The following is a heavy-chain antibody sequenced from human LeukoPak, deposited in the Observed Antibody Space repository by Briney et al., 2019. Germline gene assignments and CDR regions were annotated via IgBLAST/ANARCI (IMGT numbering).Heavy chain of an antibody. J-gene: IGHJ3*02. CDR3: ARVDTAMVAHAFDI. CDR2: IYTSGSI. CDR1: GGSISSYY. Sequence: SETLSLTCTVSGGSISSYYWSWIRQPAGKGLEWIGRIYTSGSINYNPSLKSRVTMSVGTSKNQFSLKLSSVTAADTAVYYCARVDTAMVAHAFDIWGQGTMVTVSS. D-gene: IGHD5-18*01. V-gene: IGHV4-4*07.